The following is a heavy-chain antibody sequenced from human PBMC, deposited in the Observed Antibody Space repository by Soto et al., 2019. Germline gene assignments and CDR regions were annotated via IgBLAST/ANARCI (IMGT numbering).Heavy chain of an antibody. V-gene: IGHV3-33*08. J-gene: IGHJ4*01. Sequence: GGSLRLSCTTSGFTFTSYNMHWVRQAPGKGLEWVATSWYDASGQKYADSVQGRFTISRDPSRGTLYLLMNSLTADDTALYYCVFGSWYQCYFDHWGQESVVTVSS. D-gene: IGHD6-13*01. CDR1: GFTFTSYN. CDR3: VFGSWYQCYFDH. CDR2: SWYDASGQ.